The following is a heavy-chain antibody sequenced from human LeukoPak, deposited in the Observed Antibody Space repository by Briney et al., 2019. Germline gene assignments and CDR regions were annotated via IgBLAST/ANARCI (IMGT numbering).Heavy chain of an antibody. D-gene: IGHD3-10*01. CDR3: AGLYTAGSSWIDY. Sequence: SETLSLTCTVSGYSISSGYYWGWIRQPPGKGLEWIGSLYHSGSTYYNPSLKSRVTISVDTSKNQFSLKLSSVTAADTAVYYCAGLYTAGSSWIDYWGKGTTVTVSS. V-gene: IGHV4-38-2*02. CDR2: LYHSGST. CDR1: GYSISSGYY. J-gene: IGHJ6*04.